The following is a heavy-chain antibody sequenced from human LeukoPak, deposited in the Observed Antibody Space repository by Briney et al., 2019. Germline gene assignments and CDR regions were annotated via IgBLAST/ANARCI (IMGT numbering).Heavy chain of an antibody. CDR1: GFTFSSCG. CDR2: IGPTGTDR. CDR3: ATETIGRHYDY. V-gene: IGHV3-21*01. J-gene: IGHJ4*02. Sequence: PGGSLRLSCAASGFTFSSCGSNWARQAPGKGLEWVSSIGPTGTDRYFADSVRGRFTISRDNAKNSMYLQMDSLRDEDTAVYYCATETIGRHYDYWGQGTLLTVSS. D-gene: IGHD1-14*01.